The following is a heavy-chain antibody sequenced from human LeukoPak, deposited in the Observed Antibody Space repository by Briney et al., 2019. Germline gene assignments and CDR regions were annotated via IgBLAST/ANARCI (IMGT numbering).Heavy chain of an antibody. CDR1: GYSFINFW. Sequence: GESLKISCKGSGYSFINFWIAWVRHMPGKGLEWMGIIYAGDSDTRYSPSFQGQVTISVDKSISTAYLQWSSLKASDTAMYYCARQRGYDPFDYWGQGTLVTVSS. CDR3: ARQRGYDPFDY. D-gene: IGHD3-3*01. CDR2: IYAGDSDT. J-gene: IGHJ4*02. V-gene: IGHV5-51*01.